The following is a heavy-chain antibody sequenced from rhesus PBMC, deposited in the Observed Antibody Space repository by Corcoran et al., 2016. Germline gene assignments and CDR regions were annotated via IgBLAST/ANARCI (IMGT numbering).Heavy chain of an antibody. V-gene: IGHV4-160*01. Sequence: QVQLQESGPGLVKPSETLSLTCAVSGGSISSNYWSWIRQAPGKGLEWIGRIYGSGGHPHYHPSLQSRVSLSTDTTKNQFSLRLGSVPAAATAVYYCAGPAAAAGLRNRFDVWGPGVLVTVSS. D-gene: IGHD6-37*01. CDR2: IYGSGGHP. CDR3: AGPAAAAGLRNRFDV. J-gene: IGHJ5-1*01. CDR1: GGSISSNY.